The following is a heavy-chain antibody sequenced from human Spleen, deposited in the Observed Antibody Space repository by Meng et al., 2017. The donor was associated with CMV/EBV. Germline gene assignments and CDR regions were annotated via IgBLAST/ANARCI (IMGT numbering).Heavy chain of an antibody. CDR3: GRVPGLGMSFYYGLDV. Sequence: GESLKISCTAAGISSITYNMNWVREARGKGLEWVACNSAGGDYTYYADSVKGLFTITRANTRNSLLLQMNRLRVEDTAVYYCGRVPGLGMSFYYGLDVWGRGTTVTVSS. D-gene: IGHD7-27*01. CDR2: NSAGGDYT. J-gene: IGHJ6*02. V-gene: IGHV3-21*06. CDR1: GISSITYN.